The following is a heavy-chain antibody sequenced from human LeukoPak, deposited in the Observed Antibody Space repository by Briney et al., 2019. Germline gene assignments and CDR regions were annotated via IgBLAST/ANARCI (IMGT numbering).Heavy chain of an antibody. J-gene: IGHJ6*02. D-gene: IGHD3-3*01. CDR2: IYYSGST. CDR1: GGSISSYY. CDR3: ARGEWRRDYYYYYGMDV. Sequence: SETLSLTCTVSGGSISSYYWSWIRQPPGKGLEWIGYIYYSGSTNYNPSLKSRVTISVDTSKNQFSLKLSSVTAADTAVYYCARGEWRRDYYYYYGMDVWGQGTTVTVSS. V-gene: IGHV4-59*08.